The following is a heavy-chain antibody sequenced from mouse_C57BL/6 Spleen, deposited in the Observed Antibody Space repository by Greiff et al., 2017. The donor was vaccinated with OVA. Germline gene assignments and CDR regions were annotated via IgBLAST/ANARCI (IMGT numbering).Heavy chain of an antibody. Sequence: QVQLQQPGAELVKPGASVKMSCKASGYTFTSYWITWVKQRPGQGLEWIGDIYPGSGSTNYNEKFKSKATLTVDTSSSTAYMQLSSLTSEDSAVYYCARWSYGSSYGFAYWGQGTTLTVSS. CDR3: ARWSYGSSYGFAY. D-gene: IGHD1-1*01. V-gene: IGHV1-55*01. CDR2: IYPGSGST. CDR1: GYTFTSYW. J-gene: IGHJ2*01.